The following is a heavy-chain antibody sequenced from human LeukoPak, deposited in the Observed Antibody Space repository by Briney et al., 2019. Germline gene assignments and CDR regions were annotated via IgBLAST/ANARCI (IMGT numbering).Heavy chain of an antibody. D-gene: IGHD6-19*01. J-gene: IGHJ3*02. V-gene: IGHV3-15*01. CDR3: TTDYGYSSGLGDAFDI. CDR2: IKSKTDGGTT. Sequence: PGGSLRLSCAASGFTFSNAWMSWVRQAPGKGLEWVGRIKSKTDGGTTDYAAPVKGRFTISRDDSKNTLYLQMNSLKTEDTAVYYCTTDYGYSSGLGDAFDIWGQGTMVTVSS. CDR1: GFTFSNAW.